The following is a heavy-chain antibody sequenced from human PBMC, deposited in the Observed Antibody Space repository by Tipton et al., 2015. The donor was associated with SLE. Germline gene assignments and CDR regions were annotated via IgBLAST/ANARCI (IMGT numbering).Heavy chain of an antibody. J-gene: IGHJ3*02. CDR3: ARHIDYGGNGCAFDI. D-gene: IGHD4-23*01. Sequence: TLSLTCTVSGGSISSYYWSWIRQPAGKGLEWIGRIYTSGSTNYNPSLKSRVTMSVDTSKNQFSLKLSSVTAAATAVYYCARHIDYGGNGCAFDIWGQGTMVTVSS. CDR1: GGSISSYY. V-gene: IGHV4-4*07. CDR2: IYTSGST.